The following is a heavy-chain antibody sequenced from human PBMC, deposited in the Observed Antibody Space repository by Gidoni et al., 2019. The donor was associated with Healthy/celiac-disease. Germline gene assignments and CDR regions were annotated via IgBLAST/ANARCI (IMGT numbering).Heavy chain of an antibody. D-gene: IGHD3-22*01. Sequence: QLQLQESGTGLVRPSGTLSLTCPVSGGSISSSSYYWGWIRQPPGKGLEWRGSIHYSRSTYYNPSLKSRVTISVDTSKNQFSLKLSSVTAADTAVYYCARDPHAGLSSGYDYWGQGTLVTVSS. CDR3: ARDPHAGLSSGYDY. V-gene: IGHV4-39*07. CDR1: GGSISSSSYY. CDR2: IHYSRST. J-gene: IGHJ4*02.